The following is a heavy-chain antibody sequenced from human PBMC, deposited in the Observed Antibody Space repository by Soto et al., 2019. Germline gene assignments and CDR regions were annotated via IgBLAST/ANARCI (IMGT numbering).Heavy chain of an antibody. V-gene: IGHV1-18*01. Sequence: VASVKVSCKASGYTFTSYGISWVRQAPGQGLEWMGWISAYNGNTNYAQKLQGRVTMTTDTSTSTAYMELRSLRSDDTAVYYCARSSDDIVVVPAADWDYWGQGALVTVSS. CDR3: ARSSDDIVVVPAADWDY. J-gene: IGHJ4*02. CDR2: ISAYNGNT. CDR1: GYTFTSYG. D-gene: IGHD2-2*01.